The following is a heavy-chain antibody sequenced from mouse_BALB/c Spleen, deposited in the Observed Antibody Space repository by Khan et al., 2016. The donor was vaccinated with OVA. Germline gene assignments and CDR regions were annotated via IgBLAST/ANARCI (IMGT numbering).Heavy chain of an antibody. Sequence: EVPLLASGGGFVKPGGSLKLSCSASGFTFSSYAMSWVRQTPEKRLELVATISSGGHYTFYPDSVKGRFTISRDNARNTLYLQLSSLRSEDTAMYYCARSLVDYHAMDYWGQGTSVTVSS. J-gene: IGHJ4*01. CDR1: GFTFSSYA. V-gene: IGHV5-9-3*01. D-gene: IGHD2-2*01. CDR3: ARSLVDYHAMDY. CDR2: ISSGGHYT.